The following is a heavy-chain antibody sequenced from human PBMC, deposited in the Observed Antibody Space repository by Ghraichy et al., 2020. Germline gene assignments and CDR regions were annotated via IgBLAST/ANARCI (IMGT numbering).Heavy chain of an antibody. CDR1: GGSISSSSYY. CDR2: IYYSGST. Sequence: SETLSLTCTVSGGSISSSSYYWGWIRQPPRKGLEWIGSIYYSGSTYYNPSLKSRVTISVDTSKNQFSLKLSSVTAADTAVYYCASLVVVAATLNWFDPWGQGTLVTVSS. V-gene: IGHV4-39*01. D-gene: IGHD2-15*01. J-gene: IGHJ5*02. CDR3: ASLVVVAATLNWFDP.